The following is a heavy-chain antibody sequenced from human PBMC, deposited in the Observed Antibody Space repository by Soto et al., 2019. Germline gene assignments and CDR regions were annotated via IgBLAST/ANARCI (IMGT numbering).Heavy chain of an antibody. J-gene: IGHJ4*02. CDR2: ISSSSSYI. V-gene: IGHV3-21*01. CDR3: ATIAAAGILPDY. CDR1: GFTFSGSA. Sequence: GGSLRLSCAASGFTFSGSAMHWVRQASGKGLEGVSSISSSSSYIYYADSVKGRFTISRDNAKNSLYLQMNSLRAEDTVVYYCATIAAAGILPDYWGQGTLVTVSS. D-gene: IGHD6-13*01.